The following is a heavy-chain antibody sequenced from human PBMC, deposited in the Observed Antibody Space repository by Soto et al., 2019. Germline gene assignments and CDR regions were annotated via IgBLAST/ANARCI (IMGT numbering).Heavy chain of an antibody. J-gene: IGHJ4*02. CDR2: ISYDGSNK. CDR3: AREFDGRSWYLGY. V-gene: IGHV3-30-3*01. D-gene: IGHD6-13*01. Sequence: VQLVESGGGVVQPGRSLRLSCAASGFTFSSYAMHWVRQAPGKGLEWVAVISYDGSNKYYADSVKGRFTISRDNSKNTLYRQMNSLRAEDTAVYYCAREFDGRSWYLGYWGQGPLVTVSP. CDR1: GFTFSSYA.